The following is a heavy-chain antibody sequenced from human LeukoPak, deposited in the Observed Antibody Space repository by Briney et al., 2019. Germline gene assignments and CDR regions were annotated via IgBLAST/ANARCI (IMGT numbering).Heavy chain of an antibody. CDR2: LSGVGNST. CDR1: GFTFSSYA. J-gene: IGHJ1*01. V-gene: IGHV3-23*01. D-gene: IGHD3-22*01. CDR3: AKGPMYYYDSSAPYPEYLQH. Sequence: QTGGSLRLSCAASGFTFSSYAMSWVRQAPGKGLEWVSTLSGVGNSTYYADSVKGRFTISRDSSKNTLYLQMNSLRAEDTAVYFCAKGPMYYYDSSAPYPEYLQHWGQGTLVTVSS.